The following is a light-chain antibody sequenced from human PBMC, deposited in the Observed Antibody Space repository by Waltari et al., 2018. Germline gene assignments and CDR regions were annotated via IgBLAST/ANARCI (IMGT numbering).Light chain of an antibody. CDR1: SSDVGTYDY. CDR2: DVT. CDR3: SSYTTSSTVYV. J-gene: IGLJ1*01. Sequence: QSALTQPASVSGSPGQSITISCTGTSSDVGTYDYVYWYQQHPGKAPKLMIYDVTKRPSGIDKRFSGSKSGHTASLTISGLQAEDEADYYCSSYTTSSTVYVFGTGTKVTVL. V-gene: IGLV2-14*03.